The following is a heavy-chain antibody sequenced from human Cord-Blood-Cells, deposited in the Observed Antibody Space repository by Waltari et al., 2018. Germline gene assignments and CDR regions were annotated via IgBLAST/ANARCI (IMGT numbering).Heavy chain of an antibody. D-gene: IGHD3-22*01. Sequence: EVQLVESGGGLIQPGGSLRLSCAASGFTVSSNYMSWVRQAPGKGLGWVSVIYSGGSTYYADSVKGRFTISRDNSKNTLYLQMNSLRAEDTAVYYCARGIDDSSGYYDYWGQGTLVTVSS. CDR1: GFTVSSNY. V-gene: IGHV3-53*01. J-gene: IGHJ4*02. CDR2: IYSGGST. CDR3: ARGIDDSSGYYDY.